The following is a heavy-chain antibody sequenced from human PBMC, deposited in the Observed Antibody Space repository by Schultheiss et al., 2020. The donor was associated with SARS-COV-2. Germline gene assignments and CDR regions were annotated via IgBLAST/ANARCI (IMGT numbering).Heavy chain of an antibody. J-gene: IGHJ4*02. CDR3: VAGAGWLPDY. Sequence: GGSLRLSCAASGFTFTSYALHWVRQAPGKGLEWVSSISSSSSTIYYADSVKGRFTISRDNAKNSLYLQMERLRAEDTAVFYCVAGAGWLPDYWGQGALVTVSS. CDR1: GFTFTSYA. CDR2: ISSSSSTI. V-gene: IGHV3-48*04. D-gene: IGHD6-19*01.